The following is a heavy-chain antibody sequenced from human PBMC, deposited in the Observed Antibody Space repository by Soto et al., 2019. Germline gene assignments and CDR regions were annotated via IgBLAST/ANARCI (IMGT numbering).Heavy chain of an antibody. V-gene: IGHV5-10-1*01. CDR3: ARGNVANYFEP. CDR1: GYSFAGYW. CDR2: IDPSDSQT. Sequence: PGESLKISCKGSGYSFAGYWITWVRQKPGKGLEWMGRIDPSDSQTYYSPSVQGQVTMSVDKSISTAYLQWSSLKASDAAVYYCARGNVANYFEPWGQGTLVTVSS. D-gene: IGHD1-7*01. J-gene: IGHJ5*02.